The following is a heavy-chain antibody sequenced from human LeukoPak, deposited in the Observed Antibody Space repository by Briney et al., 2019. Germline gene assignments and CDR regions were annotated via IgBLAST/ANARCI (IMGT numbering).Heavy chain of an antibody. V-gene: IGHV3-23*01. J-gene: IGHJ6*02. CDR2: FGTRHTHI. CDR3: AARLPLYGMDV. CDR1: GLNFNTYD. D-gene: IGHD2-21*02. Sequence: PGGSLRLSCVGSGLNFNTYDLTWVRQAPGKGLEWVALFGTRHTHIFYADSVEARFAISRDNSKNTVYLQMNSLRVEDAAVYYCAARLPLYGMDVWGQGTTVTVSS.